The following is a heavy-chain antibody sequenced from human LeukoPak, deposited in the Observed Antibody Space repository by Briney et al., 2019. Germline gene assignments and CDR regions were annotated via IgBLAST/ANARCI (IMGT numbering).Heavy chain of an antibody. CDR3: ARDGSKPYCGGDCYSYYYYGMDV. V-gene: IGHV3-11*01. Sequence: GGSLRLSCAASGFTFSDYYMSWIRQAPGKGLEWVSYISSSGSIIYYADSVKGRFTISRDNAKNSLYLQMNSLRAEDTAVYYCARDGSKPYCGGDCYSYYYYGMDVWGQGTTVTVSS. CDR2: ISSSGSII. D-gene: IGHD2-21*02. CDR1: GFTFSDYY. J-gene: IGHJ6*02.